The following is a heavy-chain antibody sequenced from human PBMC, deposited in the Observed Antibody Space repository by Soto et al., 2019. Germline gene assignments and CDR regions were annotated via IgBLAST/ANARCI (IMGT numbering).Heavy chain of an antibody. Sequence: ASVKVSCKASGYTFTGYYIHWVRQAPGQGLEWMGWINPNSGGTNYAQKFQGWVTMTRDTSISTAYMELSRLRSDDMAVYYCARALAIAVAVPYLDYWGQGTLVTVSS. CDR1: GYTFTGYY. CDR3: ARALAIAVAVPYLDY. CDR2: INPNSGGT. J-gene: IGHJ4*02. D-gene: IGHD6-19*01. V-gene: IGHV1-2*04.